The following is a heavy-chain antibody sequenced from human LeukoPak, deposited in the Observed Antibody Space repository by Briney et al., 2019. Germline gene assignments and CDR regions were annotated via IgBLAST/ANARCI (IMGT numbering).Heavy chain of an antibody. V-gene: IGHV1-2*02. CDR2: INPNSGGT. Sequence: ASVKVSCKASGYTFTGYYTHWVRQAPGQGLEWMGWINPNSGGTNYAQKFQGRVTMTRDTSISTAYMELSRLRSDDTAMYYCARTFYYGSGRARYMDVWGKGTTVTVSS. J-gene: IGHJ6*03. CDR1: GYTFTGYY. CDR3: ARTFYYGSGRARYMDV. D-gene: IGHD3-10*01.